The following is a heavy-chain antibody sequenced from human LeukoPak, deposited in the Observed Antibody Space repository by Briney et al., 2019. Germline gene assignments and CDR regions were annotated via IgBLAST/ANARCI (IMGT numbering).Heavy chain of an antibody. CDR2: IIPIFGTA. Sequence: SVKVSCKAPGGTFSRYAISWVRQAPGQGLEWMGGIIPIFGTANYAQKFQGRVTITADKSTSTAYMELSSLRSEDTAVYYCARGHGSGSYYFDYWGQGTLVTVSS. CDR1: GGTFSRYA. V-gene: IGHV1-69*06. CDR3: ARGHGSGSYYFDY. D-gene: IGHD3-10*01. J-gene: IGHJ4*02.